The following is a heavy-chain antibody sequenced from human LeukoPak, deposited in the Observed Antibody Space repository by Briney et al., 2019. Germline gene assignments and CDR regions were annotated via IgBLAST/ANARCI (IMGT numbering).Heavy chain of an antibody. CDR2: ISYDGNNK. J-gene: IGHJ3*02. Sequence: GGSLRLSCVASGFTFSSYAMHWVRQAPGKGLEWVAVISYDGNNKYYADSVKGRFTISRDNSKNTLYLQMNSLRAEDTAVYYCARAGSGLSIGAFDIWGQGTMVTVSS. D-gene: IGHD3-10*01. CDR3: ARAGSGLSIGAFDI. CDR1: GFTFSSYA. V-gene: IGHV3-30*04.